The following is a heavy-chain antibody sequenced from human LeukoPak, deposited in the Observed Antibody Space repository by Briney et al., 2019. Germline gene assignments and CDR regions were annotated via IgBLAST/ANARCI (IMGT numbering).Heavy chain of an antibody. J-gene: IGHJ4*02. D-gene: IGHD3-16*01. CDR3: AREPVGGGGIFDY. CDR2: ISYDGSNK. CDR1: GFTFSSYA. V-gene: IGHV3-30-3*01. Sequence: PGGSLRLSCAASGFTFSSYAMSWVRQAPGKGLEWVAVISYDGSNKYYADSVKGRFTISRDNSKNTLYLQMNSLRAEDTAVYYCAREPVGGGGIFDYWGQGTLVTVSS.